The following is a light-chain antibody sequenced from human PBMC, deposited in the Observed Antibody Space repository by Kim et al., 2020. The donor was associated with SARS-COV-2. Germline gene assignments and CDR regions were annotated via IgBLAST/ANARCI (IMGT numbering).Light chain of an antibody. CDR2: IAS. Sequence: PVETDTLSCRASQTVNNKYLAWYQQKLGHAPRLIIYIASSRATGSPDRCRSSGSGTDVTLTINRREPEDFAVYYCQQYGGSPRVTFGQGTRLEIK. CDR3: QQYGGSPRVT. CDR1: QTVNNKY. J-gene: IGKJ5*01. V-gene: IGKV3-20*01.